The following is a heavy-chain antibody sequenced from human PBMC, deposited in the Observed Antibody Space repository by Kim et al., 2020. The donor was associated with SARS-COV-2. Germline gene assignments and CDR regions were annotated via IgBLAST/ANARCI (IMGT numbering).Heavy chain of an antibody. J-gene: IGHJ6*02. D-gene: IGHD2-15*01. Sequence: YNPSLKSRVTLSVDTSKNQFSLKLSSVTAADTAVYYCARGGWWDYGMDVWGQGTTVTVSS. V-gene: IGHV4-31*02. CDR3: ARGGWWDYGMDV.